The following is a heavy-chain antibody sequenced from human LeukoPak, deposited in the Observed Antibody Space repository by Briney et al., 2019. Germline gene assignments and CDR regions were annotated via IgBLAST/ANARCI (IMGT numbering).Heavy chain of an antibody. Sequence: GGSLRLSCAASGFTFDDYAMHWVRQAPGKGLEWVSGISWNSGSIGYADSVKGRFTISRDNAKNSLYLQMNSLRAEDTALYYCAKDLMEDGGSGDAFDIWGQGTMVTVSS. CDR3: AKDLMEDGGSGDAFDI. CDR1: GFTFDDYA. J-gene: IGHJ3*02. CDR2: ISWNSGSI. V-gene: IGHV3-9*01. D-gene: IGHD2-15*01.